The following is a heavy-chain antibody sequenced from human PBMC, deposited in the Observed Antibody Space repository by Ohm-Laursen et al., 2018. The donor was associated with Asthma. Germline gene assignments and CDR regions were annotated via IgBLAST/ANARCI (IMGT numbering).Heavy chain of an antibody. CDR1: GFTFSSYS. D-gene: IGHD6-19*01. V-gene: IGHV3-21*01. CDR3: ARQGSTWYSTGGEYFPH. Sequence: SLRLSCTASGFTFSSYSMNWVRQAPGKGLEWVSSISSSSSYIYYADSVQGRFTVSRDNAKNSMFLQMNSLRAEDTAVYYCARQGSTWYSTGGEYFPHWGQGTLVSVSS. J-gene: IGHJ1*01. CDR2: ISSSSSYI.